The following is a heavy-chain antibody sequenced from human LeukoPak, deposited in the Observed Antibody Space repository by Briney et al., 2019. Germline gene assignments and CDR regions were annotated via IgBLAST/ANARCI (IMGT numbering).Heavy chain of an antibody. V-gene: IGHV4-38-2*02. D-gene: IGHD6-13*01. Sequence: PSETLSLTCTVSGYSISTGYYWDWIRQPPGKGLEWIGTFYHGGSTNYNPSLKSRVTISVDTSKNQFSLKLTSVTAADTAVYYCARVYYSSSYDYWYFDLWGRGTLVTVSS. J-gene: IGHJ2*01. CDR3: ARVYYSSSYDYWYFDL. CDR1: GYSISTGYY. CDR2: FYHGGST.